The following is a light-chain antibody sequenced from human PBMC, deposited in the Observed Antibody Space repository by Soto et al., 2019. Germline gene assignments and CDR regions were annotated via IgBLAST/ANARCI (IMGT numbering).Light chain of an antibody. Sequence: QSALTQPPSASGTPGQRVTISCSGSSSNIGSNYVYWYQQLPGTAPKLLIYRNNQRPSGVPDRFSGSKSGTSASLAISGLRSEDEADYYCAAWDDSLSGHVVFGGGTKPTVL. J-gene: IGLJ2*01. CDR2: RNN. V-gene: IGLV1-47*01. CDR3: AAWDDSLSGHVV. CDR1: SSNIGSNY.